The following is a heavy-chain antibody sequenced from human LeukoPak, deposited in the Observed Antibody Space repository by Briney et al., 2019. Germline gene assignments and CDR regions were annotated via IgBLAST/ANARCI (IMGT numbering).Heavy chain of an antibody. D-gene: IGHD1-26*01. CDR3: ATHWEL. CDR2: IYSDETT. V-gene: IGHV3-53*01. Sequence: PGGSLRLSCAASGFSVSSNYMSWVRQAPGKGLEWVALIYSDETTYYADSVKGRFTISRDNSKSTLNLQMNSLRADDTAVYYCATHWELRGQGTLVTVSS. J-gene: IGHJ4*02. CDR1: GFSVSSNY.